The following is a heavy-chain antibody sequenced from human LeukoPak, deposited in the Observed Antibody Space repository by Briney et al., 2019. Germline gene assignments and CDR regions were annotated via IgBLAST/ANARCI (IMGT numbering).Heavy chain of an antibody. CDR2: ISSSSSTL. Sequence: PGGSLRLSCAASGFTFSSYSMNWVRQAPGKGLEWVSYISSSSSTLYYADSVKGRFTISRDNAKNSLYLQMNSLRAEDTAVYYCARDREGYYYDSSGYYVYWGQGTLVTVSS. CDR1: GFTFSSYS. D-gene: IGHD3-22*01. J-gene: IGHJ4*02. CDR3: ARDREGYYYDSSGYYVY. V-gene: IGHV3-48*04.